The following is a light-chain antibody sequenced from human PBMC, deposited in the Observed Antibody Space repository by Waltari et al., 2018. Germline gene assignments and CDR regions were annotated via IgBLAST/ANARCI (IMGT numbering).Light chain of an antibody. CDR2: GTF. V-gene: IGKV3-20*01. CDR1: QTIRTTY. Sequence: IVFTKSPGTLSLSPGAGATLPCRTSQTIRTTYLAWYQQQPGQAPHLLIYGTFSRATGIPDRFTGSGSGTDFSLTISSLEPEDFATYYCQQYDISPLTFGGGTKVEIK. J-gene: IGKJ4*01. CDR3: QQYDISPLT.